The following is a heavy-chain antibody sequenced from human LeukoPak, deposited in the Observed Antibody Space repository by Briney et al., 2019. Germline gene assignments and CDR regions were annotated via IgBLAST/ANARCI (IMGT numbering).Heavy chain of an antibody. Sequence: GGSLRLSCTASGFTFRNAGMNWVRQAPGKGLEWVARIKSKIEGGTTDYGAPAKGRFTISRDDSNNALFLQMNSLKSEDTGIYYCTTEVKELGSFFYYYYMDVWGTGTTVTISS. D-gene: IGHD1-7*01. CDR2: IKSKIEGGTT. V-gene: IGHV3-15*01. J-gene: IGHJ6*03. CDR1: GFTFRNAG. CDR3: TTEVKELGSFFYYYYMDV.